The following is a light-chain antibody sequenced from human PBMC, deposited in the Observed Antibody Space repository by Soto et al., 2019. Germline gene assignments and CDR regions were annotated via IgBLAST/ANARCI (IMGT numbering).Light chain of an antibody. CDR2: KNN. J-gene: IGLJ3*02. Sequence: QSVLTQPPSASETPGERVTISCSGGNSNIGSNYVNWYQQVPGTAPKLLIYKNNQRPSGVPDRSSGSKSGTSASLAISGHRSEDEADYYCAAWDDSLSGRVFGGGTKLSVL. CDR1: NSNIGSNY. CDR3: AAWDDSLSGRV. V-gene: IGLV1-47*01.